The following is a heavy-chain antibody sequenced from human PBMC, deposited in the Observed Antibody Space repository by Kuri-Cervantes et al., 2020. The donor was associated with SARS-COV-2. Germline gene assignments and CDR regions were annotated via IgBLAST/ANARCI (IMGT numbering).Heavy chain of an antibody. J-gene: IGHJ5*02. CDR2: IQYDGGNE. CDR1: GFTFSTYG. V-gene: IGHV3-30*02. Sequence: GESLKISCAASGFTFSTYGMHWVRQPPGKGLEWVAFIQYDGGNEYHADSVKGRSTISRDNSKNTLYLQMDSLRAEDTAVYYCGREGHYDFWSGYYEGYWFDPWGQGTLVTVSS. D-gene: IGHD3-3*01. CDR3: GREGHYDFWSGYYEGYWFDP.